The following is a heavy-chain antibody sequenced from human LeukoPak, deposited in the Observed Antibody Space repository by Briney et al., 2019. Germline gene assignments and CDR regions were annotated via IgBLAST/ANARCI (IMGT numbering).Heavy chain of an antibody. Sequence: ASVKVSCKASGGTFSSQAISWVRQAPGQGLEWMGRIIPILGIANYAQKFQGRVTITADKSTSTAYMELSSLRSEDTAVYYCARVHEAVADPGTFDIWGQGTMVTVSS. CDR3: ARVHEAVADPGTFDI. V-gene: IGHV1-69*04. D-gene: IGHD6-19*01. J-gene: IGHJ3*02. CDR1: GGTFSSQA. CDR2: IIPILGIA.